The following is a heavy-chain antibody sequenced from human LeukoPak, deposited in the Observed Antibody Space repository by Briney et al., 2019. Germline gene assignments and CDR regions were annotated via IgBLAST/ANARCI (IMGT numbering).Heavy chain of an antibody. CDR2: IYYSGST. V-gene: IGHV4-31*03. CDR3: ARALGSSGYGWFDP. Sequence: SETLSLACTVSGGSISSGGYYWSWIRQHPGEGLEWIGNIYYSGSTYYNPSLKSRLTISVDTSKNQFSLKLSSVTAADTAVYYCARALGSSGYGWFDPWGQGTLVTVSS. D-gene: IGHD3-22*01. CDR1: GGSISSGGYY. J-gene: IGHJ5*02.